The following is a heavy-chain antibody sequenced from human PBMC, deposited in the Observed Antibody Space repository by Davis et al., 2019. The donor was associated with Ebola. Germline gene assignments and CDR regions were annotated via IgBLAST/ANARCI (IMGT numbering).Heavy chain of an antibody. CDR2: ILPNNGGT. V-gene: IGHV1-2*06. CDR1: GYIFTGYF. D-gene: IGHD1-26*01. CDR3: ARETYSGNYYYFDY. Sequence: ASVKVSCKASGYIFTGYFIHWVRQAPGQGLEWMGRILPNNGGTNYAQKFQGRVTMSRDTSINTAYMELSGLRSDDTAFYYCARETYSGNYYYFDYWGQGTLVTVSS. J-gene: IGHJ4*02.